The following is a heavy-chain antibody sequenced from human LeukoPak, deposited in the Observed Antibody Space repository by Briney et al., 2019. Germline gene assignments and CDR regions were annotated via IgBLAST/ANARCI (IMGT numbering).Heavy chain of an antibody. V-gene: IGHV4-59*01. J-gene: IGHJ4*02. CDR3: AMCYDFWSGYPFDY. D-gene: IGHD3-3*01. CDR2: IYYSGST. CDR1: GGSISSYY. Sequence: PSETLSLTCTVSGGSISSYYWSWIRQPPGKGLEWIGYIYYSGSTNYNPSLKSRVTISVDTSKNQFSLKLSSVTAQDTALYYCAMCYDFWSGYPFDYWGQGTLVTVSS.